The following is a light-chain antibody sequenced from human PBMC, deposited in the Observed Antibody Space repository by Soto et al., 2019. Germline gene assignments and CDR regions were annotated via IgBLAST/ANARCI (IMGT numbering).Light chain of an antibody. V-gene: IGKV1-27*01. J-gene: IGKJ3*01. CDR3: QKYNSAPFT. CDR1: QSISNY. Sequence: DVQMTQSPSSLTESVGDRVTITCRASQSISNYLARYQQKPGKVPKLPIYAASTLQSVAPSRFSGSGSGTDFTFTISSLQPEDVATYYCQKYNSAPFTFGPGTKVHIK. CDR2: AAS.